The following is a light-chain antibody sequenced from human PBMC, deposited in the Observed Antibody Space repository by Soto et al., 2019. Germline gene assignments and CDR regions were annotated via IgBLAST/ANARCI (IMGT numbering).Light chain of an antibody. CDR2: AAS. CDR1: QSLTGSY. V-gene: IGKV3-20*01. J-gene: IGKJ4*01. CDR3: QHYGNSLT. Sequence: EIVMTRSPGTLSLSPGERATLSCRASQSLTGSYLTWYQQKPGQAPRLLIYAASYRATGVSDRFSGSGSGTDFTLTINGVEPEDFAVYYCQHYGNSLTFGGGTKVDI.